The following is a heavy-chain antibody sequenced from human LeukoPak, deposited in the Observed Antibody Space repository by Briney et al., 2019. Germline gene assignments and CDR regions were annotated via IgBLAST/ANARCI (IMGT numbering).Heavy chain of an antibody. CDR3: AKDSQDLTLWFAKRLYYGMDV. J-gene: IGHJ6*02. CDR1: GFTFSSYG. CDR2: ISYDGGNK. V-gene: IGHV3-30*18. D-gene: IGHD3-10*01. Sequence: GGSLRLSCAASGFTFSSYGMHWVRQAPGKGLEWVAVISYDGGNKYYADSVKGRFTISRDNSKNTLCLQMNSLRAEDTAVYYCAKDSQDLTLWFAKRLYYGMDVWGQGTTVTVSS.